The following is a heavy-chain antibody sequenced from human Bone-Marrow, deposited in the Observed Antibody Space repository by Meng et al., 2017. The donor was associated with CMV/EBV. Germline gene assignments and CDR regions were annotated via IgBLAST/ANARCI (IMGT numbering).Heavy chain of an antibody. CDR3: ARQGNGDYVNWFDP. CDR1: GGSISSSSSY. J-gene: IGHJ5*02. V-gene: IGHV4-39*01. CDR2: IYYSGST. Sequence: SGGSISSSSSYWGWIRQPPGKGLEWIGSIYYSGSTYYNPSLKSRVTISVDTSKNQFSLKLSSVTAADTAVYYCARQGNGDYVNWFDPWGQGTLVTVSS. D-gene: IGHD4-17*01.